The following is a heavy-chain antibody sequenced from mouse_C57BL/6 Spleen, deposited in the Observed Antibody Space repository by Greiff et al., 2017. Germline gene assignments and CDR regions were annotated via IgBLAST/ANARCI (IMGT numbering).Heavy chain of an antibody. V-gene: IGHV1-69*01. CDR3: ARGDYDVGY. J-gene: IGHJ3*01. CDR1: GYTFTSYW. Sequence: QVQLQQPGAELVMPGASVKLSCKASGYTFTSYWMHWVKQRPGQGLEWIGEIDPSYSYTNYNQKFKGKSTLTVDKSSSTAYLQLSSLTSEDSAVYYCARGDYDVGYWGQGTLVTVSA. CDR2: IDPSYSYT. D-gene: IGHD2-4*01.